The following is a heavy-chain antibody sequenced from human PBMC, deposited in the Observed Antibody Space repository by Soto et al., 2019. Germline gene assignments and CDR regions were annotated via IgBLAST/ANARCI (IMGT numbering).Heavy chain of an antibody. CDR2: IYYSGST. J-gene: IGHJ6*02. CDR1: GGSISSSSYY. Sequence: PSETLSLTCTVSGGSISSSSYYWGWIRQPPGKGLEWIGSIYYSGSTYYNPSLKSRVTISVDTSKNQFSLKLSSVTAADTAVYYCARQYGAWLVLYGMDVWGQGTTVTVSS. V-gene: IGHV4-39*01. CDR3: ARQYGAWLVLYGMDV. D-gene: IGHD6-19*01.